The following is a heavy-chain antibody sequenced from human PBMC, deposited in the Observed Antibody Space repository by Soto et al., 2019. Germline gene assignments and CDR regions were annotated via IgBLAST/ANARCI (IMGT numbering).Heavy chain of an antibody. V-gene: IGHV1-69*02. Sequence: GASVKVSCKASGGTFSSYTISWVRQAPGQGLEWMGRIIPILGIANYAQKFQGRVTITADKSTSTAYMELSSLRSEDTAVYYCARVVVADADAFDIWGQGTMVTVSS. CDR1: GGTFSSYT. D-gene: IGHD2-15*01. CDR3: ARVVVADADAFDI. CDR2: IIPILGIA. J-gene: IGHJ3*02.